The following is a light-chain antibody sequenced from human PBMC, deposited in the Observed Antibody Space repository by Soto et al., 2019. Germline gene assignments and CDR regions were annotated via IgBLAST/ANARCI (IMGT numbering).Light chain of an antibody. J-gene: IGLJ1*01. Sequence: QSALTQPASVSGSPGQSITISSSGTRRDVGGYNYVSWYQQHPGKAPQVMIYDVSNRPSGVSNRFSGSKSGNTASLTISGLQAEDEADYYCYSYTTSSTYVFGTGTKVTVL. CDR1: RRDVGGYNY. V-gene: IGLV2-14*01. CDR2: DVS. CDR3: YSYTTSSTYV.